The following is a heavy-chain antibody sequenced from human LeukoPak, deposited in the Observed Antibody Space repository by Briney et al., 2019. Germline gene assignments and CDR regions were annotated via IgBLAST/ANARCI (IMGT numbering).Heavy chain of an antibody. CDR3: ARCDSPYSSGTPGGY. CDR2: IWYDGSNK. CDR1: GFTFSSYG. J-gene: IGHJ4*02. Sequence: GGSLRLSCAASGFTFSSYGMHWVRQAPGKGLEWVAVIWYDGSNKYYADSVKGRFTISRDNSKNTLYLQMNSLRAEDTAVYYCARCDSPYSSGTPGGYWGQGTLVTVSS. V-gene: IGHV3-33*01. D-gene: IGHD3-22*01.